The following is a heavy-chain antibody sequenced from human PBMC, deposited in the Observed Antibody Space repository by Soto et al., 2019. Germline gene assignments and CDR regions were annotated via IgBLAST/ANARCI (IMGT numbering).Heavy chain of an antibody. J-gene: IGHJ4*02. CDR1: GGSFSGYY. D-gene: IGHD2-8*02. CDR2: INHSGST. Sequence: QVQLQQWGAGLLKPSETLSLTCAVYGGSFSGYYWTWIRQPPGTGLEWIGEINHSGSTNYNPSLKSRVPISVDTSKNQFSLKLTSVTAAATAVYYFARDKITGLFDYWGQGTLVTVSS. CDR3: ARDKITGLFDY. V-gene: IGHV4-34*01.